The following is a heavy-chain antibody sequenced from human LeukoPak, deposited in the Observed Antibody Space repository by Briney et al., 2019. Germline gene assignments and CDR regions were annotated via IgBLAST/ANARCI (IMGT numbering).Heavy chain of an antibody. J-gene: IGHJ4*02. CDR3: AKETNHYYDSSGYIDY. CDR2: ISGSGGST. V-gene: IGHV3-23*01. Sequence: GGSLRLSCAASGFTFSSYAMSWVRQAPGKGLEWVSAISGSGGSTYYADSVKGRFTISRDNSKNTLYLQMNSLRAEDTAVYYCAKETNHYYDSSGYIDYWGQGTLVTVSS. D-gene: IGHD3-22*01. CDR1: GFTFSSYA.